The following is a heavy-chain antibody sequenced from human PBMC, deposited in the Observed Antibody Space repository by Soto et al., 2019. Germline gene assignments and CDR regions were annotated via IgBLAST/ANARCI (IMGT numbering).Heavy chain of an antibody. V-gene: IGHV4-30-4*01. Sequence: PSETLSLTCTVSGGSISSGDYYWSWIRQPPGKGLEWIGYIYYSGSTYYNPSLKSRVTISVDTSKNQFSLKLSSVTAADTAVYYCARESCIAARRGRCYYYYGMDVWGQGTTVTVSS. CDR3: ARESCIAARRGRCYYYYGMDV. CDR2: IYYSGST. J-gene: IGHJ6*02. D-gene: IGHD6-6*01. CDR1: GGSISSGDYY.